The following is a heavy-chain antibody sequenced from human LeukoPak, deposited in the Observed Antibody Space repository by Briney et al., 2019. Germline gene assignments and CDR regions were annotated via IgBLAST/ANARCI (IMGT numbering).Heavy chain of an antibody. V-gene: IGHV1-8*01. CDR1: GYTFTSYD. D-gene: IGHD6-13*01. Sequence: ASAKVSCKASGYTFTSYDINWVRQATGQGLEWMGWMNPNSGNTGYAQKFQGRVTMTRNTSISTAYMELSSLRSEDTAVYYCARGPGYSSSWYIADYYYYYGMDVWGQGTTVTVSS. J-gene: IGHJ6*02. CDR3: ARGPGYSSSWYIADYYYYYGMDV. CDR2: MNPNSGNT.